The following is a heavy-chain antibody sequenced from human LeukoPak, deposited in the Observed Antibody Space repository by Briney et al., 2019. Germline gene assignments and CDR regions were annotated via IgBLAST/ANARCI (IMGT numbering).Heavy chain of an antibody. CDR3: ARDAGYSSGWSDAFDF. D-gene: IGHD6-19*01. Sequence: SQTLSLTCAISGDSVSSNSAAWNWIRQSPSRGLEWLGRTYYRSKWYNDYAVSVKSRITINPDTSKNQVSLQLNSVTPEDTAVYYCARDAGYSSGWSDAFDFWGQGTMVTVSS. J-gene: IGHJ3*01. CDR1: GDSVSSNSAA. V-gene: IGHV6-1*01. CDR2: TYYRSKWYN.